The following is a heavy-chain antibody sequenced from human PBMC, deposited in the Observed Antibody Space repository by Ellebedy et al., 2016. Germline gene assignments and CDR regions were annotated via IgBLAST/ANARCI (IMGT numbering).Heavy chain of an antibody. D-gene: IGHD3-10*01. J-gene: IGHJ6*02. Sequence: GESLKISXAASRITFSSYDMHWVRQAPGKGLEWVAAISYDGSNEYYGDSVKGRFSISRDNSKNTLYLQMNSLRVEDAAVYYCAKVYHYGSGRYSENYYYGLDVWGQGTTVTVSS. CDR1: RITFSSYD. CDR3: AKVYHYGSGRYSENYYYGLDV. V-gene: IGHV3-30*18. CDR2: ISYDGSNE.